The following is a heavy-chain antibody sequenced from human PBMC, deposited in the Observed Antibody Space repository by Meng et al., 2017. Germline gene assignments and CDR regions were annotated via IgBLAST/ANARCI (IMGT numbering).Heavy chain of an antibody. CDR2: INAGNGNT. CDR1: GYTFTSYA. J-gene: IGHJ3*02. D-gene: IGHD3-22*01. CDR3: ARDLSGGDYYDSSGPHRDAFDI. V-gene: IGHV1-3*01. Sequence: ASVKVSCKASGYTFTSYAMHWVRQAPGQRLEWMGWINAGNGNTKYSQKFQGRVTITRDTSASTAYMELSSLRSEDTAVYYCARDLSGGDYYDSSGPHRDAFDIWGQGTMVT.